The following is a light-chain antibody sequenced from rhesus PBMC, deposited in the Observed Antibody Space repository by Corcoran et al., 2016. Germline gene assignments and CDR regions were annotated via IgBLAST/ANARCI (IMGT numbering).Light chain of an antibody. V-gene: IGKV1-33*02. CDR2: AAS. J-gene: IGKJ3*01. CDR1: QGISNA. CDR3: QQGYSTPFT. Sequence: DIQMSQSPSSLSAPVGDKVTITCRARQGISNALAWYQQKPGKAPKLLIYAASRLESGVPSRFSGSRSGTDFTLTIGRLQPDDFATYSCQQGYSTPFTFGPGTKLDIE.